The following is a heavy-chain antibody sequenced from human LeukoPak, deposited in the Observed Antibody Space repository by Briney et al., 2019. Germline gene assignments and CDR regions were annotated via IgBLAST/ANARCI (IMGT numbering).Heavy chain of an antibody. CDR3: AKDGYSGYDGYYFDY. Sequence: GGSLRLSCAASGFIFGRDSMNWVRQAPGRGLEWISYISRDSDIRYYADSVRGRFHISRDNARNSLYLQMNSLRAEDTAVYYCAKDGYSGYDGYYFDYWGQGTLVTVSS. CDR2: ISRDSDIR. J-gene: IGHJ4*02. CDR1: GFIFGRDS. V-gene: IGHV3-48*01. D-gene: IGHD5-12*01.